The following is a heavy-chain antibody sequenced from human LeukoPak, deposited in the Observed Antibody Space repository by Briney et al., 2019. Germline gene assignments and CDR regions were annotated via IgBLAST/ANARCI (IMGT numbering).Heavy chain of an antibody. V-gene: IGHV1-69*04. J-gene: IGHJ4*02. Sequence: SVKVSCKASGGTFSNYAITWVRQAPGQGLEWMGRIIPSLGITNYARKLQGRFTMSADKLASTAYMKLSGLTSEDTALYFCARGYDYVWGSYRPIVYFDYWGQGTLVTVSS. D-gene: IGHD3-16*02. CDR3: ARGYDYVWGSYRPIVYFDY. CDR2: IIPSLGIT. CDR1: GGTFSNYA.